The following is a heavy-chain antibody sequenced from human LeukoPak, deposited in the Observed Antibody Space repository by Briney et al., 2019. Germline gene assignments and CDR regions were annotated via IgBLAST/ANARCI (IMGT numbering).Heavy chain of an antibody. D-gene: IGHD4/OR15-4a*01. Sequence: SETLSLTCSVSGYSISSGYYWGWIRQPPGQGLEWIGSIHHSGSTYYNLSLKSRLTISIDMSKNQFSLKLSSVTAADTAVYYCARDLWWRDSTFDIWGQGTMVTVSS. V-gene: IGHV4-38-2*02. CDR3: ARDLWWRDSTFDI. CDR1: GYSISSGYY. J-gene: IGHJ3*02. CDR2: IHHSGST.